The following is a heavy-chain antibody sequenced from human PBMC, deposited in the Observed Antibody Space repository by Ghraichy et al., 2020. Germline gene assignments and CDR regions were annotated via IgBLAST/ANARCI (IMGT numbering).Heavy chain of an antibody. J-gene: IGHJ5*02. CDR1: GFRFSDFY. CDR2: IDKSGTYT. D-gene: IGHD1-14*01. CDR3: ARGPPFDP. V-gene: IGHV3-11*06. Sequence: GESLRLSCESSGFRFSDFYMSWIRHTPGKGLEWISYIDKSGTYTNYADSMKGRFTISRDNAKNSLFLQMDSLRVEDTAVYYCARGPPFDPWGQGTRVVVSS.